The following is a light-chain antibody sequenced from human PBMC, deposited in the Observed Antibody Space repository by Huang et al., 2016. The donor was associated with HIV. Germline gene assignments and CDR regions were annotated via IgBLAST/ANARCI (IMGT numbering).Light chain of an antibody. J-gene: IGKJ5*01. CDR2: GAS. V-gene: IGKV1-39*01. Sequence: IQLTQSPTSLSASVGDRVAIACRASQAIGTYLNWFQQKPGRAPKLLISGASSLHSGIPSLFTGSGSGTEFTLTIRGLQFDDFATYFCQQSYSALITFGQGTRLEIK. CDR3: QQSYSALIT. CDR1: QAIGTY.